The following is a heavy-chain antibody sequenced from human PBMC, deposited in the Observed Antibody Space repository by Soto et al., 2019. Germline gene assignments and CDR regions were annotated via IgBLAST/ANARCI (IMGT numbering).Heavy chain of an antibody. V-gene: IGHV1-8*01. CDR1: GYTFTTYD. CDR3: ARVTGSPDY. Sequence: QVQLVQSGPEVKKPGASVKVSCKASGYTFTTYDFNWVRQAPGQGLEWMGWLNPKSGMTGSAQKFQGRVTMTRDSSISKVYMELSSVRSEDTAVYSCARVTGSPDYRGQGTLVTVSS. CDR2: LNPKSGMT. D-gene: IGHD1-26*01. J-gene: IGHJ4*02.